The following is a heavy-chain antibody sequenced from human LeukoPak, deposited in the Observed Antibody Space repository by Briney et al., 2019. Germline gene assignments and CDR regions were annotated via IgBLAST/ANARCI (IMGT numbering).Heavy chain of an antibody. CDR1: GYTFTSYY. V-gene: IGHV1-46*01. J-gene: IGHJ5*02. CDR3: ARENGDLGYDFWSGYL. Sequence: ASVKVSCKASGYTFTSYYMHWVRQAPGQGFEWMGIINPSGGSTSYAQKFQGRVTMTRDTSTSTVYMELSSLRSEDTAVYYCARENGDLGYDFWSGYLWGQGTLVTVSS. D-gene: IGHD3-3*01. CDR2: INPSGGST.